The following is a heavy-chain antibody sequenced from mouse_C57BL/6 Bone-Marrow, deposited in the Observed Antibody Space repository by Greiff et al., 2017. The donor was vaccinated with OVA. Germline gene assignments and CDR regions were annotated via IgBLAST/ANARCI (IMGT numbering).Heavy chain of an antibody. Sequence: EVMLVESGGGLVQPGESLKLSCESYEYEFPSHDMSWVRKTPEKRLELVAAINSDGGSTYYPDTMERRFIISRGNTKKTLYMQINNVRSEDTAMKYSERGNRRFDYWGQGTTLTVSS. CDR1: EYEFPSHD. CDR3: ERGNRRFDY. J-gene: IGHJ2*01. CDR2: INSDGGST. V-gene: IGHV5-2*03.